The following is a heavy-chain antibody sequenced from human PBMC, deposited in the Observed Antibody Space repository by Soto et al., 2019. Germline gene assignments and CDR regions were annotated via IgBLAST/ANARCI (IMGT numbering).Heavy chain of an antibody. J-gene: IGHJ5*02. D-gene: IGHD2-15*01. V-gene: IGHV3-7*01. CDR3: AREGMVAAPGTRYNWFDP. Sequence: GGSLRLSCAASGFAFSSYWMSWVRQSPGKGLEWVANIKQDGSEKYYVDSVKGRFTIYRDNAKNSLYLQMNSLRAEDTAVYYCAREGMVAAPGTRYNWFDPWCQGTLFTV. CDR2: IKQDGSEK. CDR1: GFAFSSYW.